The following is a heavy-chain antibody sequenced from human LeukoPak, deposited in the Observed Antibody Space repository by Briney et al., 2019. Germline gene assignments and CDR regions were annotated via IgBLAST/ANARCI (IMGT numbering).Heavy chain of an antibody. CDR1: GYTFTSYA. V-gene: IGHV1-3*01. Sequence: ASVKVSCKASGYTFTSYAMHWVRQAPGQRLEWMGWINAGNGNTKYSQKFQGRVTITRDTSASTVYMELSSLRSEDTAVYYCARDGSGSYGYFHYWGQGTLVTVSS. J-gene: IGHJ4*02. D-gene: IGHD3-10*01. CDR3: ARDGSGSYGYFHY. CDR2: INAGNGNT.